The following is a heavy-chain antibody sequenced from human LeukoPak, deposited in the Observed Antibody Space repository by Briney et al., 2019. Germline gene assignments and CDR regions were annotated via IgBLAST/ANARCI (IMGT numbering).Heavy chain of an antibody. CDR3: ARVAGYTYSYYYFDY. CDR1: GGSFSSYY. Sequence: SETLTLTCTVSGGSFSSYYWTWIRQPPGKGLEWIGYIYHTGSTNYNPSLKSRVTISVDTSKNQFSLKLTSVTAADAAVYFCARVAGYTYSYYYFDYWGQGTRLTVSS. V-gene: IGHV4-59*01. J-gene: IGHJ4*02. CDR2: IYHTGST. D-gene: IGHD5-18*01.